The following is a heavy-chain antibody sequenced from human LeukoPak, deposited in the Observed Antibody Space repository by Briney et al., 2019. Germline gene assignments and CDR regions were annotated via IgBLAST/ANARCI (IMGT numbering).Heavy chain of an antibody. CDR1: GFTFSSYW. V-gene: IGHV3-7*04. Sequence: GGSLRLSRAAPGFTFSSYWMSWVRQAPGKGLEWVANIKEDGSEKKYVDSLKGRLTISRDNAQNSLYLEMNSLRAEDTAVYYCARYWNGGNYDYWGQGTLVTVSS. D-gene: IGHD1-1*01. CDR3: ARYWNGGNYDY. CDR2: IKEDGSEK. J-gene: IGHJ4*02.